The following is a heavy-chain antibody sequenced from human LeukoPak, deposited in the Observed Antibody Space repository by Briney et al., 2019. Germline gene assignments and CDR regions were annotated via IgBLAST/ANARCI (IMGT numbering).Heavy chain of an antibody. CDR3: AIMRGYYDGSDYWVQ. D-gene: IGHD3-22*01. V-gene: IGHV3-23*01. CDR1: GSTISSYG. J-gene: IGHJ1*01. CDR2: IPASGATP. Sequence: GGSLRLSCAASGSTISSYGMSWIRQAPGKGLEWVSFIPASGATPSFAGSVKGRFTISKDNPRNTLYMQMNSLRADDTALYYCAIMRGYYDGSDYWVQWGQGTVVTVSS.